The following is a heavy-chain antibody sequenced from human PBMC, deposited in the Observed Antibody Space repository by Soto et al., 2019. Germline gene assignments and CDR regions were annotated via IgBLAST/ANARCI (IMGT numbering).Heavy chain of an antibody. Sequence: LSLTCAVSGGSIRSSNWWSWVRQPPGKGLEWIGEIYHSGSTNYNPSLKSRVTISVDKSKNQFSLKLSSVTAADTAVYYCARELELFSVYYGMDVWGQGTTVTVSS. CDR1: GGSIRSSNW. CDR2: IYHSGST. J-gene: IGHJ6*02. D-gene: IGHD1-7*01. V-gene: IGHV4-4*02. CDR3: ARELELFSVYYGMDV.